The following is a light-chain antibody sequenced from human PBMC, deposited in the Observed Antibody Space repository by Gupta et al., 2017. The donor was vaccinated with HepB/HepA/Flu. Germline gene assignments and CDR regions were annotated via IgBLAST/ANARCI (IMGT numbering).Light chain of an antibody. CDR2: AAS. V-gene: IGKV1-39*01. Sequence: DLQITQSPSSLSASVGDRVTITCRASQSISSYLNWYQQKPGKAPKLLIYAASSLQSGVPSRFSGSGSGTDFTLTISSLQPEDFATYYCQQSYSTRLTFGGGTKVEIK. CDR1: QSISSY. J-gene: IGKJ4*01. CDR3: QQSYSTRLT.